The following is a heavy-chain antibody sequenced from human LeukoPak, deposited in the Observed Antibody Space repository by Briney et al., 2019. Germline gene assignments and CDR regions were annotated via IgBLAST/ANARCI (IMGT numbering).Heavy chain of an antibody. CDR1: GFTFSTYA. V-gene: IGHV3-23*01. CDR2: ISGSGGST. D-gene: IGHD1-7*01. Sequence: SGGSLRLSCAASGFTFSTYALSCVRQAPGKGLECVSAISGSGGSTYSADSLKGRFTISRDNSKNTLYLQIDSLRADDTAVYYCARHGNWNSRQYHFDYWGQGTLVTVSS. CDR3: ARHGNWNSRQYHFDY. J-gene: IGHJ4*02.